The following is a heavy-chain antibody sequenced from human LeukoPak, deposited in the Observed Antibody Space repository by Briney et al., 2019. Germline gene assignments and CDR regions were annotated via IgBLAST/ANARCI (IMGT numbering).Heavy chain of an antibody. V-gene: IGHV3-23*01. CDR3: AKDTQWLVHHGRGGSYGMDV. J-gene: IGHJ6*02. CDR2: ISGGGGYT. CDR1: GFIFSSFA. D-gene: IGHD6-19*01. Sequence: GGSLRLSCVGSGFIFSSFAMSWVRQAPGKGLEWVSTISGGGGYTYFADSVKGRFTISRDNSKNTLYLQMNSLRAEDTAVYYCAKDTQWLVHHGRGGSYGMDVWGQGTTVTVSS.